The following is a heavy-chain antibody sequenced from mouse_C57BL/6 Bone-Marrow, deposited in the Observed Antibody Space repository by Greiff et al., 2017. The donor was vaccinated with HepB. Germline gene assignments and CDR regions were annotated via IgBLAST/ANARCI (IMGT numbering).Heavy chain of an antibody. CDR3: TTCLRSYWYFDV. CDR1: GFNIKDDY. Sequence: VQLQQSGAELVRPGASVKLSCTASGFNIKDDYMHWVKQRHEQGLEWIGWIDPENGDTEYASKFQGKATITADTSSNTAYLHLSSLTSEDTSVYYCTTCLRSYWYFDVWGTGTTVTVSS. J-gene: IGHJ1*03. V-gene: IGHV14-4*01. D-gene: IGHD1-1*01. CDR2: IDPENGDT.